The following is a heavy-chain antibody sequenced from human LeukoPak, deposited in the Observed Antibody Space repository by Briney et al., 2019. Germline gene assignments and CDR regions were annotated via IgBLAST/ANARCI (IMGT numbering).Heavy chain of an antibody. CDR2: IYPGDSYT. J-gene: IGHJ3*02. CDR1: GYSFTNYM. D-gene: IGHD1-26*01. V-gene: IGHV5-51*01. Sequence: GESLKISCTGSGYSFTNYMIGCRLQMLGKRLESLVIIYPGDSYTRYSPSLQGQVTISADKSISTAYLQWSSLKASDTAMYYCARHLRGGSHMAFDIWGQGTMVTVSS. CDR3: ARHLRGGSHMAFDI.